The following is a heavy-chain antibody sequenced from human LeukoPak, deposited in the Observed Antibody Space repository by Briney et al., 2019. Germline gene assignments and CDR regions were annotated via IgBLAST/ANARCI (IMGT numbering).Heavy chain of an antibody. V-gene: IGHV3-66*01. Sequence: GGSLRLSCAASGFTVSSSYMTWVRQAPGKGLEWVSVIYSGGTTYYADSVKGRFIISRDNSKNTLYLQMNSLRAEDTAVYYCARGVDVWGQGTTVTVSS. J-gene: IGHJ6*02. CDR1: GFTVSSSY. CDR2: IYSGGTT. CDR3: ARGVDV.